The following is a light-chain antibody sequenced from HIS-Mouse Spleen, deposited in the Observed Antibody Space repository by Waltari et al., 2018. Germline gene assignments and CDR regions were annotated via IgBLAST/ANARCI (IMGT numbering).Light chain of an antibody. CDR1: SSDVGGYNY. CDR3: SSYTSSSTEV. V-gene: IGLV2-14*03. Sequence: QSALTQPASVSGSPGQSITISCTGTSSDVGGYNYVSWYQQPPGNAPKLMIYDVSNRPSGVSNRFSGSKSGNTASLTISGLQAEDEADYYCSSYTSSSTEVFGGGTKLTVL. CDR2: DVS. J-gene: IGLJ2*01.